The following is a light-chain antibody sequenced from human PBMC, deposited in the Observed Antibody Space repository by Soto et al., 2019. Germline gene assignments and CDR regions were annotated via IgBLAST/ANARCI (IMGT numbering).Light chain of an antibody. CDR2: EVT. V-gene: IGLV2-14*01. J-gene: IGLJ3*02. CDR1: SSDVGNYNY. Sequence: QSAPTQPASVSGSPGQSITISCTGTSSDVGNYNYVSWYQQHPGKAPKVLIYEVTNRPSGISNRFSGSKSGNTASLTISGLQAEDEAHYYCSSYTASNALLFGGGTKVTVL. CDR3: SSYTASNALL.